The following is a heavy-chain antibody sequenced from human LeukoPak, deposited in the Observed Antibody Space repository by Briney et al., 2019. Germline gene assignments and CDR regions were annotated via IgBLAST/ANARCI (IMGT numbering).Heavy chain of an antibody. CDR2: IYYSGST. V-gene: IGHV4-31*03. CDR1: GGSISSSSYY. D-gene: IGHD2-21*02. CDR3: ARTYCSGDCSDYYYGMDV. Sequence: SETLSLTCTVSGGSISSSSYYWGWIRQHPGKGLEWIGYIYYSGSTYYNPSLKSRVAIPVDTSKNQFSLKLSSVTAADTAVYYCARTYCSGDCSDYYYGMDVWGQGTTVTVSS. J-gene: IGHJ6*02.